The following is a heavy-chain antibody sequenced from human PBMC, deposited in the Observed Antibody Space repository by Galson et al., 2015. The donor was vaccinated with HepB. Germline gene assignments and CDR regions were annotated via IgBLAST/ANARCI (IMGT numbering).Heavy chain of an antibody. D-gene: IGHD3-10*01. Sequence: SLRLSCAASGFTFSSQDMHWVRQTTGRGLEWVSGIGTIGDTFYSTSVRGRFTISRENAKNSLYLQMNSLRDDDTAVYYCARGHPVVRGGISDMDVWGQGTTVTVSS. CDR3: ARGHPVVRGGISDMDV. CDR2: IGTIGDT. J-gene: IGHJ6*02. CDR1: GFTFSSQD. V-gene: IGHV3-13*01.